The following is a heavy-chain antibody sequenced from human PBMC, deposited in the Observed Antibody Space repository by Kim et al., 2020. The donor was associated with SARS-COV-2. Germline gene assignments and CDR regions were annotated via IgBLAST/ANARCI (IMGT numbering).Heavy chain of an antibody. D-gene: IGHD3-22*01. V-gene: IGHV3-11*01. CDR2: ISSSGSTI. CDR1: GFTFSDYY. J-gene: IGHJ4*02. Sequence: GGSLRLSCAASGFTFSDYYMSWIRQAPGKGLEWVSYISSSGSTIYYADSVMGRFTISRDNAKNSLYLQMNSLRAEDTAVYYCARDDYDSSGYFDYWGQGTLVTVSS. CDR3: ARDDYDSSGYFDY.